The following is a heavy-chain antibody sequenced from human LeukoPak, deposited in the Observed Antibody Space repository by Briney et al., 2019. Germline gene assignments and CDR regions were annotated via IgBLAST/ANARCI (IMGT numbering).Heavy chain of an antibody. V-gene: IGHV4-38-2*01. CDR3: ARGGDGYTTSFFDS. D-gene: IGHD5-24*01. Sequence: SETLSLTCVVSGYSISSGYYRGWLRQPPGKGLEWIASNYHSGSTFSNPSLKSRVIMSVDTSQTQFSLRLSSRTAADTAVFYCARGGDGYTTSFFDSWGQGTVVTVFS. CDR2: NYHSGST. J-gene: IGHJ4*02. CDR1: GYSISSGYY.